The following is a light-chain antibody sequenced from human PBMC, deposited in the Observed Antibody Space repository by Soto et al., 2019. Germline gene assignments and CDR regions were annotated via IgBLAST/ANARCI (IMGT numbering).Light chain of an antibody. CDR1: QNLGKW. CDR2: GGS. Sequence: DIQMTQSPSSVTASVGDRVTITCRATQNLGKWLAWYQQRPGKVPQLLIYGGSTLQSGVPSRFSGSGTGASYTLTITGLQAEDIATYYCQQYNIFPFTLGGGTKVDIK. J-gene: IGKJ4*01. V-gene: IGKV1-12*02. CDR3: QQYNIFPFT.